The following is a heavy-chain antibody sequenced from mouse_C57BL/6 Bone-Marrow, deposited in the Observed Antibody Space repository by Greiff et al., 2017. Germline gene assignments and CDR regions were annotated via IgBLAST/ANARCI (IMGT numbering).Heavy chain of an antibody. V-gene: IGHV5-6*01. Sequence: EVQGVESGGDLVKPGGSLKLSCAASGFTFSSYGMSWVRQTPDKRLEWVATISSGGSYTYYPDSVKGRFTISTDNAKNTRYLQMSSLKSEDTAMYYCAWHYYGRSPYYFDFWGQGTTLTVSS. CDR2: ISSGGSYT. CDR1: GFTFSSYG. CDR3: AWHYYGRSPYYFDF. J-gene: IGHJ2*01. D-gene: IGHD1-1*01.